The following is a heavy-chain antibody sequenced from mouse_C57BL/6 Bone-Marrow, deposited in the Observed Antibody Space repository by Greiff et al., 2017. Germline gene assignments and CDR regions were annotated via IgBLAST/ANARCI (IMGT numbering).Heavy chain of an antibody. J-gene: IGHJ4*01. Sequence: VQLQQPGAELVKPGASVKLSCKASGYTFTNYWMHWVKQRPGQGLEWIGMMHPNGGSPDYNEKFKSEATLSVDKSSRTAYMELSSLTSEDSAVSYCARSYDYGDYSMDYWGQGTSVTVSS. D-gene: IGHD2-4*01. CDR3: ARSYDYGDYSMDY. CDR2: MHPNGGSP. CDR1: GYTFTNYW. V-gene: IGHV1-64*01.